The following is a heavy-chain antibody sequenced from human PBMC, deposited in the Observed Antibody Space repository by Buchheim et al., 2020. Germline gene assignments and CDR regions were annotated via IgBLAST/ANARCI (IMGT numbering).Heavy chain of an antibody. CDR2: ISAYNGNT. CDR3: ARQGGTYYYDSSGYYYYYGMDV. D-gene: IGHD3-22*01. CDR1: GYTFTSYG. V-gene: IGHV1-18*04. Sequence: QVQLVQSGAEVKKPGASVKVSCKASGYTFTSYGISWVRQAPGQGLEWMGWISAYNGNTNYAQKLQGRVTMTTDTSTSNAYMELRSLRSDDTAVYYCARQGGTYYYDSSGYYYYYGMDVWGQGTT. J-gene: IGHJ6*02.